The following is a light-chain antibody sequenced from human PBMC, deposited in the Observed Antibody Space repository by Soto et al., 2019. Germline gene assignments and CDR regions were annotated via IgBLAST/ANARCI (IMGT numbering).Light chain of an antibody. CDR1: QTISRY. V-gene: IGKV1-39*01. J-gene: IGKJ3*01. CDR2: DAS. CDR3: QQSYSILP. Sequence: DIQMTQSPSSLSASVGDRVTITCRASQTISRYLNWYQQKPGQAPKLLIYDASSLQSGVPSRFTSSVTGTDFTLANSSLQPEDFATYYWQQSYSILPFGPATQIEIQ.